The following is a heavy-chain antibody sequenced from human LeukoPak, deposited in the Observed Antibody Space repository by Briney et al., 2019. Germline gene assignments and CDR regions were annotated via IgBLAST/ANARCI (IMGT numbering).Heavy chain of an antibody. D-gene: IGHD6-13*01. CDR3: AREMGQQLEIGAFDI. CDR1: GGTFSSYA. J-gene: IGHJ3*02. Sequence: SVKVSCKASGGTFSSYAISWVRQAPGQGLEWMGGIIPIFGTANYARKFQGRVTITADESTSTAYMELSSLRSEDTAVYYCAREMGQQLEIGAFDIWGQGTMVTVSS. CDR2: IIPIFGTA. V-gene: IGHV1-69*13.